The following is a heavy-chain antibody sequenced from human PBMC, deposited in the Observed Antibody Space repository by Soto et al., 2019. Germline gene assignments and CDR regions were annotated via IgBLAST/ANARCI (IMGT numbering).Heavy chain of an antibody. D-gene: IGHD6-13*01. CDR3: ARTAAAGKYYYGMDV. CDR2: IYPGDSDT. V-gene: IGHV5-51*01. CDR1: GYSFTSYW. J-gene: IGHJ6*02. Sequence: HGESLKISCKGSGYSFTSYWIGWVRQMPGKGLEGMGIIYPGDSDTRYSPSFQDQVTISADKSISTAYLQWSSLKASDTAMYYCARTAAAGKYYYGMDVWGQGTTVTVSS.